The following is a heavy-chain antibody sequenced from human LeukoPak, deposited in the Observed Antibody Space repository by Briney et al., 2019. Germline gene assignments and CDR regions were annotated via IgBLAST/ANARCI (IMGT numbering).Heavy chain of an antibody. CDR2: IYYSGST. CDR1: GDSINNYY. D-gene: IGHD3-10*01. CDR3: AREVVRGALDY. V-gene: IGHV4-59*12. Sequence: SETLSLTCTVSGDSINNYYWSWIRQPPGKGLEWIGYIYYSGSTNYNPSLKSRVTISVDTSKNQFSLNLSSVTAADTAVYYCAREVVRGALDYWGQGTLVTVSS. J-gene: IGHJ4*02.